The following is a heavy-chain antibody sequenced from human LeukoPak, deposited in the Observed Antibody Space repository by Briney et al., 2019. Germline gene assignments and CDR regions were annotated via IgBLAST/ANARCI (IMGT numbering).Heavy chain of an antibody. CDR2: IRYDGSNK. Sequence: GGSLRLSCAASGFTFSSYGMHWVRQAPGKGLEWVAFIRYDGSNKYYADSVKGRFTISRDNSKDTLYLQMNSLRAEDTAVYYCAKDAYSNYGVAYYFGYWGQGTLVTVSS. CDR1: GFTFSSYG. D-gene: IGHD4-11*01. CDR3: AKDAYSNYGVAYYFGY. J-gene: IGHJ4*02. V-gene: IGHV3-30*02.